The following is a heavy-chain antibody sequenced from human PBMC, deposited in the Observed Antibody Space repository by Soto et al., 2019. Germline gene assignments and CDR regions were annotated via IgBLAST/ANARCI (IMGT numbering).Heavy chain of an antibody. CDR1: GFTFSDYY. D-gene: IGHD6-19*01. J-gene: IGHJ3*02. Sequence: GSLRLSCAASGFTFSDYYMSWIRQAPGKGLEWVSYSSSSGSTIYYADSVKGRFTISRDNAKNSLYLQMNSLRAEDTAVYYCARDHSSGWYVRKDDFDIRGQGTTVTVS. CDR3: ARDHSSGWYVRKDDFDI. CDR2: SSSSGSTI. V-gene: IGHV3-11*01.